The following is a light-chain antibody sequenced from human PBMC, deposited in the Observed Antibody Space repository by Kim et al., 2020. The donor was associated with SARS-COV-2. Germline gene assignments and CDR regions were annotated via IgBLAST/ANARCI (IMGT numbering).Light chain of an antibody. CDR3: KSRDSRGKVV. V-gene: IGLV3-19*01. CDR1: SLRRYY. Sequence: SSELTQDPAVSVAVGQTVKITCQGDSLRRYYASWYQQKPGQAPVLVIYGRNNRPSGIPERLSGSTSGNTASLIITGAQAADEADYYCKSRDSRGKVVFGGGTKVTVL. CDR2: GRN. J-gene: IGLJ2*01.